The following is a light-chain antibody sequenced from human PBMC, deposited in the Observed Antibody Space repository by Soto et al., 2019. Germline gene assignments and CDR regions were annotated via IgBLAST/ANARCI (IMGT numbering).Light chain of an antibody. CDR1: QSVSSSY. CDR2: GAS. J-gene: IGKJ5*01. Sequence: ESVLMPSPGTLSLSPGERATLSCRASQSVSSSYLAWYQQKPGQAPRLLINGASSRATGIPDRFSGSGSGTDFTLTISRLEPEDFAVYYCQQYGTSPPSTFGQGTRLEIK. V-gene: IGKV3-20*01. CDR3: QQYGTSPPST.